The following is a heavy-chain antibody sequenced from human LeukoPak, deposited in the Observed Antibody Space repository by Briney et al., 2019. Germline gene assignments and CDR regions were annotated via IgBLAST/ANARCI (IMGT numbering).Heavy chain of an antibody. Sequence: GGSLRLTCAVSGITLSNYGMSWVRQAPGKGLEWVAGISGSGGRTNYADSVKGRFTISRDSPKNTLYLQMNSLRAEDTAVYFCAKRGVVIRVVLVGFHKEAYYFDSWGQGALVTVSS. CDR3: AKRGVVIRVVLVGFHKEAYYFDS. CDR1: GITLSNYG. V-gene: IGHV3-23*01. D-gene: IGHD3-10*01. CDR2: ISGSGGRT. J-gene: IGHJ4*02.